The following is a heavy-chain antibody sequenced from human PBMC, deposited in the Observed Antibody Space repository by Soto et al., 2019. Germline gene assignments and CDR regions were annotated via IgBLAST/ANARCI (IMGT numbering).Heavy chain of an antibody. CDR3: ARVGYCSSTSCYYFDY. V-gene: IGHV1-3*01. Sequence: QVQLVQYGAEVKKPGASVKVSCKASGYTFTSYAMHWVRRAPGQRLESMGWINAGNGNTKYSQKFQGRVTITRDTSASTAYMELSSLSSEDTAVYYCARVGYCSSTSCYYFDYWGQGTLVTVSS. J-gene: IGHJ4*02. D-gene: IGHD2-2*01. CDR2: INAGNGNT. CDR1: GYTFTSYA.